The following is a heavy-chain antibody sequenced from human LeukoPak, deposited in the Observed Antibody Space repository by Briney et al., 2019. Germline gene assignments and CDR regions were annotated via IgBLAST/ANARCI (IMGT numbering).Heavy chain of an antibody. CDR2: IKQDGSET. D-gene: IGHD6-19*01. V-gene: IGHV3-7*01. CDR1: GFTFSSYW. CDR3: TSTRVAVPGEY. J-gene: IGHJ4*02. Sequence: GGSLRLSCAASGFTFSSYWMSWVRQAPGKGLEWVANIKQDGSETYYVDSVKGRFIISRDNAKNSLYLQMNSLRVEDTAVYYCTSTRVAVPGEYWGRGTLVTVSS.